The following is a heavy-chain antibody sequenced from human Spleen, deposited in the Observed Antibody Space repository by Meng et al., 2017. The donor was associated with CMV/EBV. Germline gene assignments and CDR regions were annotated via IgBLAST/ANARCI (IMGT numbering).Heavy chain of an antibody. D-gene: IGHD3-10*01. J-gene: IGHJ6*02. Sequence: SETLSLTCIVSGASVSSDSYYWSWLRQPPGKGLEWSGNIYYSGSTNYNPSLKSRVTISVDTSKTQFSLKLSSVTAADTAVYFCARAAQKLYYYGSGDYYGLDVWGQGTTVTVS. CDR3: ARAAQKLYYYGSGDYYGLDV. CDR2: IYYSGST. CDR1: GASVSSDSYY. V-gene: IGHV4-61*01.